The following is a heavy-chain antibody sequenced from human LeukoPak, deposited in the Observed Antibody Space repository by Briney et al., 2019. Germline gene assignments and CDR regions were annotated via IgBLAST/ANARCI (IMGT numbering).Heavy chain of an antibody. V-gene: IGHV4-34*01. CDR3: ARGRYCSSNSCYAGLVDTAMVYHDY. Sequence: SETLSLTCAVYGGSFSGYYWSWIRQPPGKGLEWIGEINHSGSTNYNPSLKSRVTISVDTSKNQFSLKLSSVTAADTAVYYCARGRYCSSNSCYAGLVDTAMVYHDYWGQGTLVTVSS. J-gene: IGHJ4*02. CDR1: GGSFSGYY. D-gene: IGHD2-2*01. CDR2: INHSGST.